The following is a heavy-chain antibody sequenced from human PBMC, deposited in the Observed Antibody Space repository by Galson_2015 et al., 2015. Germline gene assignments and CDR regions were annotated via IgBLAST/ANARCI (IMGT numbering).Heavy chain of an antibody. CDR2: IIPIFGTA. CDR3: ARDPIAVAPRDDY. V-gene: IGHV1-69*13. CDR1: GGTFSSYA. D-gene: IGHD6-19*01. Sequence: SVKVSCKASGGTFSSYAISWVRQAPGQGLEWMGGIIPIFGTANYAQKFQGRVTITADESTSTAYMELSSLRSEDTAVYYCARDPIAVAPRDDYWGQGTLVTVSS. J-gene: IGHJ4*02.